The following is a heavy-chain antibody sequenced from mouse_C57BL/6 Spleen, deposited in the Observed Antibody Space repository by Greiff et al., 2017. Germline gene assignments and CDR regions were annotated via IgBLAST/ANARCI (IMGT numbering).Heavy chain of an antibody. D-gene: IGHD2-2*01. CDR3: ERLWLRRGDY. V-gene: IGHV1-26*01. J-gene: IGHJ4*01. CDR2: INPNNGGT. Sequence: EVQLQQSGPELVKPGASVKISCKASGYTFTDYYMNWVKQSHGKSLEWIGDINPNNGGTSYNQKFKGKATLTVDKSSSTAYMELRSLTSEDSAVYYCERLWLRRGDYWGQGTSVTVSS. CDR1: GYTFTDYY.